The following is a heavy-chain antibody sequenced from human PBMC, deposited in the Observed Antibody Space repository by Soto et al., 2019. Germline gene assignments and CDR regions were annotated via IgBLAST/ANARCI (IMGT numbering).Heavy chain of an antibody. D-gene: IGHD5-18*01. V-gene: IGHV1-18*04. CDR3: ARYGYGDYYYYGMDV. CDR2: ISAYNGNT. J-gene: IGHJ6*02. CDR1: GYTFTSYG. Sequence: ASVKVSCKASGYTFTSYGISWVRQAPGQGLEWMGWISAYNGNTNYAQKLQGRVTMTTDTSTSTAYMELRSLRSDDTAVYYCARYGYGDYYYYGMDVWGQGTTVTVSS.